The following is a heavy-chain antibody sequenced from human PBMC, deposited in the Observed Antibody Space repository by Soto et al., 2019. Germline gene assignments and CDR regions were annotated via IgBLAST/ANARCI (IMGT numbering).Heavy chain of an antibody. J-gene: IGHJ1*01. Sequence: EVQLLESGGGLVQPEGSLRLSCEASGFTFSSYGMSWVRQAPGKGLEWVSGISGGGVTTYYADSVKGRFTISRDNSKNTLYLQVNSLRAEDTAVYYCAKDQAAGGTISRYFQDWGQGTLVTVSS. D-gene: IGHD6-13*01. V-gene: IGHV3-23*01. CDR1: GFTFSSYG. CDR3: AKDQAAGGTISRYFQD. CDR2: ISGGGVTT.